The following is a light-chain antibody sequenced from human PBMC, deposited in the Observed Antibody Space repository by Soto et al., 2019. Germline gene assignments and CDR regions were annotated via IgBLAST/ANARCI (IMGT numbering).Light chain of an antibody. CDR2: AAS. V-gene: IGKV1-5*01. CDR1: QSISSY. Sequence: DFQMPQSPSTLSASVGARVTITCRASQSISSYLNWYQQKPGKAPKLLIYAASSLQSGVPSRFSGSGSGTEFTLTICSLQPDDFATYYCQQYNSYSYTFGQGTKVDIK. J-gene: IGKJ2*01. CDR3: QQYNSYSYT.